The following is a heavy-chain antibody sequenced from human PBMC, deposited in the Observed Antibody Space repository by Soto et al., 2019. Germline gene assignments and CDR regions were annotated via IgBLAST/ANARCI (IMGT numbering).Heavy chain of an antibody. D-gene: IGHD3-10*01. CDR2: IYYSGST. CDR1: GGSISSGDYY. V-gene: IGHV4-30-4*01. J-gene: IGHJ4*02. CDR3: AGVVYSGSGRLDH. Sequence: QVQLQESGPGLVKPSQTLSLTCTVSGGSISSGDYYWSWIRQPPGKGLEWIGYIYYSGSTYYNPSLKSRVTRYLDTAKTQLSLKLNSVTAADPSVYYCAGVVYSGSGRLDHWGQGTLVPVSS.